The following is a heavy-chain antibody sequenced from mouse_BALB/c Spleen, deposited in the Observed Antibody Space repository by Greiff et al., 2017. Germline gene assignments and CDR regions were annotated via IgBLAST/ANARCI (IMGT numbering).Heavy chain of an antibody. V-gene: IGHV5-9-4*01. J-gene: IGHJ4*01. D-gene: IGHD1-1*01. CDR3: ARDNYGSSYDYAMDY. Sequence: EVQVVESGGGLVKPGGSLKLSCAASGFTFSSYAMSWVRQSPEKRLEWVAEISSGGSYTYYPDTVTGRFTISRDNAKNTLYLEMSSLRSEDTAMYYCARDNYGSSYDYAMDYWGQGTSVTVSS. CDR1: GFTFSSYA. CDR2: ISSGGSYT.